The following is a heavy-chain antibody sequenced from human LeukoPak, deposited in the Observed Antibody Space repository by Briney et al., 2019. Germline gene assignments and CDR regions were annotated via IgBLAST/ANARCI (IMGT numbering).Heavy chain of an antibody. D-gene: IGHD2-21*01. J-gene: IGHJ4*02. CDR1: GFTFRTHA. Sequence: PGGSLRLSCAASGFTFRTHAMTWVRQAPGKGLEWVSSISGSGSTTYYADSVKGRFTIFRDNSRNTLNLQMNSLGADDTALYYCVKDWLDGGECSSAGCIAYWGREPWSPSPQ. V-gene: IGHV3-23*01. CDR3: VKDWLDGGECSSAGCIAY. CDR2: ISGSGSTT.